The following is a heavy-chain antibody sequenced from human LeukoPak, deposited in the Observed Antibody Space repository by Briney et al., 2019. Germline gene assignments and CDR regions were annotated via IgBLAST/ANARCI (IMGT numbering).Heavy chain of an antibody. CDR2: ISGSGGRS. Sequence: PGGSLRLSCAASGFTFSTYAMSWVRQAPGKGLEWVSAISGSGGRSYYADSVKGRFTISRDNSKNTLYLKMNSLRADDTAVYYCAKSHASGSSWFVSNDYWGQGTLVTVSS. D-gene: IGHD6-13*01. V-gene: IGHV3-23*01. CDR1: GFTFSTYA. CDR3: AKSHASGSSWFVSNDY. J-gene: IGHJ4*02.